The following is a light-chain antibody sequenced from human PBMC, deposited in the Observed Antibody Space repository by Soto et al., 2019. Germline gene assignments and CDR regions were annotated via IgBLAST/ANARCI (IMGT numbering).Light chain of an antibody. J-gene: IGKJ2*01. V-gene: IGKV1-9*01. CDR3: QQVNGYPHT. CDR1: QGISSH. Sequence: DVQLTQSPSFLSASVGDRVTITCRASQGISSHLAWYQQIPGGGPKLLIYAASTLQSGVPSRFSGSGSGTEFTRAISSLQHEDFATYYCQQVNGYPHTFGQGTKLDIK. CDR2: AAS.